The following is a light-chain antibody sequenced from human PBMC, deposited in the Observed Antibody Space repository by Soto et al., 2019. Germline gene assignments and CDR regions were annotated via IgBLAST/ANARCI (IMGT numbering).Light chain of an antibody. J-gene: IGLJ2*01. CDR3: FLYAYDKGCL. CDR1: SGDVLSYDG. CDR2: EGS. Sequence: QSAMTQPASVSGSPGQSITISCTGPSGDVLSYDGVSWYQHHPGKAPKLLIYEGSNRPSGVSNRFSGPKSGHMASLTISGLQAEVESDYYCFLYAYDKGCLFGGGTKLTVL. V-gene: IGLV2-23*01.